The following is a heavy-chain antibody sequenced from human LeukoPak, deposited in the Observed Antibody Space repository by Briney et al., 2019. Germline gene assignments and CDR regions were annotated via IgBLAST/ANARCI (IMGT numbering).Heavy chain of an antibody. Sequence: GGSLRLSCAASGFTFSSYGMHWVRQAPGKGLEWVAVISYDGSNKYYADSVKGRFTISRDNSKNTLYLQMNSLRAEDTAVYYCARSPWADAFDIWGQGTMVTVSS. D-gene: IGHD7-27*01. V-gene: IGHV3-30*03. CDR1: GFTFSSYG. CDR3: ARSPWADAFDI. CDR2: ISYDGSNK. J-gene: IGHJ3*02.